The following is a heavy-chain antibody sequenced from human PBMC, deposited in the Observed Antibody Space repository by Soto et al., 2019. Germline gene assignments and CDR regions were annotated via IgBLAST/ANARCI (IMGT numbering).Heavy chain of an antibody. V-gene: IGHV3-48*01. CDR2: ISSSSSTI. CDR1: GFTFSSYS. Sequence: VQLVESGGGLVQPGGSLRLSCAASGFTFSSYSMNWVRQAPGKGLEWVSYISSSSSTIYYADSVKGRFTISRDNAKNSLYLQMNSLRAEDTAVYYCARDLATVTTSRGWYFDLWGRGTLVTVSS. CDR3: ARDLATVTTSRGWYFDL. J-gene: IGHJ2*01. D-gene: IGHD4-17*01.